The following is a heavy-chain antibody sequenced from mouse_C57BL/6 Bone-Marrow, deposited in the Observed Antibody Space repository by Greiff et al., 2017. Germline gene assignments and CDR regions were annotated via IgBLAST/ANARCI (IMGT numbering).Heavy chain of an antibody. D-gene: IGHD2-1*01. J-gene: IGHJ4*01. Sequence: QVQLQQSGPELVKPGASVKISCKASGYTFTDYYINWVKQRPGQGLEWIGRIDPGSGNTKYNEKFKGKDTLTVDTSSSTAYMQISSLTSGDSAVYFCAREEIYYGKYTCAMDDWGKGTSVTVSS. CDR1: GYTFTDYY. CDR3: AREEIYYGKYTCAMDD. V-gene: IGHV1-84*01. CDR2: IDPGSGNT.